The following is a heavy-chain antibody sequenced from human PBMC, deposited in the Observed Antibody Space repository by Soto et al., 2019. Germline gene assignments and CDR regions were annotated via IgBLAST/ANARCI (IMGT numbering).Heavy chain of an antibody. V-gene: IGHV3-21*01. Sequence: PVGSLRLSCAASGFTFSSYSMNWVRQAPGKGLEWVSSISSSSRYIYYADSVKGRFTISRDNAKNSLYLQMNSLRAEDTAVYYCARVGEYCSGGSCYDREAFDIWGQGTMVTVSS. D-gene: IGHD2-15*01. CDR3: ARVGEYCSGGSCYDREAFDI. CDR1: GFTFSSYS. CDR2: ISSSSRYI. J-gene: IGHJ3*02.